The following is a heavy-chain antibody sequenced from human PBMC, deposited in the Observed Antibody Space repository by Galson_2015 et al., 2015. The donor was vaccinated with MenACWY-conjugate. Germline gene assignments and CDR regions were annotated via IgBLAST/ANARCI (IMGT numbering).Heavy chain of an antibody. J-gene: IGHJ6*02. V-gene: IGHV5-51*01. CDR2: INPGLVNPGDSNI. D-gene: IGHD2-15*01. CDR3: ARHPPGGRGMDV. CDR1: GYSFTNYW. Sequence: QSGAEVKKPGESLKISCTGSGYSFTNYWIGWVRQMPGKGLEWMGLINPGLVNPGDSNIRYSPSFQGQVTISADESISTAYLQWSSLKASDTAMYYCARHPPGGRGMDVWGRGTPVTVSS.